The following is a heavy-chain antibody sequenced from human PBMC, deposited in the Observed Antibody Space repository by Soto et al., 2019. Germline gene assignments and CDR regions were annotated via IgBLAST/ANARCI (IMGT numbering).Heavy chain of an antibody. CDR3: ARESDSSSNWFDP. CDR1: GGSVSSGNYY. V-gene: IGHV4-61*01. J-gene: IGHJ5*02. CDR2: IYHSGST. Sequence: SETLSLTCTVSGGSVSSGNYYWSWIRQPPGKGLEWIGYIYHSGSTKYNPSLKSRVTISVDTSKNQFSLKLSSVTAADTAVYYCARESDSSSNWFDPWGQGTLVTVS. D-gene: IGHD6-19*01.